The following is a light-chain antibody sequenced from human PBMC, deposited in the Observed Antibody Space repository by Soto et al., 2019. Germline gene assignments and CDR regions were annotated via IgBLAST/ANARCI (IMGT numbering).Light chain of an antibody. V-gene: IGKV1-5*01. CDR2: DVS. Sequence: DIQMTQSPSTLSGSVGDRVTITCRASQTISSWLAWYQQKPGKAPRLLIYDVSTLQTGVPSRFSGRGSGTEATLIISSLQPDDVATYYCQQYFHYPVTFGRGTKVDI. J-gene: IGKJ2*01. CDR3: QQYFHYPVT. CDR1: QTISSW.